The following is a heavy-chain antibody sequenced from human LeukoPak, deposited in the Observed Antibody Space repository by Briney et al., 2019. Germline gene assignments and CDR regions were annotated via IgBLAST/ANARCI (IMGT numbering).Heavy chain of an antibody. D-gene: IGHD5-24*01. J-gene: IGHJ4*02. CDR3: ARVRWLQRGADY. V-gene: IGHV1-18*01. CDR1: GYTFTYYV. CDR2: INAYNGNT. Sequence: ASVKVSCKTSGYTFTYYVISWVRQAPGQGLEWMGWINAYNGNTNYAQKLQGRVTMTTDTSTSTAYMELRSLRSDDTAVYYCARVRWLQRGADYWGQGTLVTVSS.